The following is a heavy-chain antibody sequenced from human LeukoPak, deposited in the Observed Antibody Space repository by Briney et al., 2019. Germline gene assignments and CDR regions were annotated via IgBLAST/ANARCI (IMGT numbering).Heavy chain of an antibody. Sequence: SETLSLTCTVSGGSISSGSYYWSWIRQPAGKGLEWIGRIYTSGSTNYNPSLKSQVTISVDTSKNQFSLKLSSVTAADTAVYYCARDLPTYYYGSGSYYDYWGQGTLVTVSS. J-gene: IGHJ4*02. V-gene: IGHV4-61*02. CDR1: GGSISSGSYY. D-gene: IGHD3-10*01. CDR2: IYTSGST. CDR3: ARDLPTYYYGSGSYYDY.